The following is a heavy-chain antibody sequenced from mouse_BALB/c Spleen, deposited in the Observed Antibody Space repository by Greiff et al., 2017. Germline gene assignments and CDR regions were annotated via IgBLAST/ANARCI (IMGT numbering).Heavy chain of an antibody. Sequence: VQLQQSGPGLVQPSQSLSITCTVSGFSLTSYGVHWVRQPPGKGLEWLGVIWAGGSTNYNSALMSRLSISKDNSKSQVFLKMNSLQTDDTAMYYCAREKGTGYYAMDYWGQGTSVTVSS. J-gene: IGHJ4*01. CDR2: IWAGGST. D-gene: IGHD2-14*01. CDR1: GFSLTSYG. V-gene: IGHV2-9*02. CDR3: AREKGTGYYAMDY.